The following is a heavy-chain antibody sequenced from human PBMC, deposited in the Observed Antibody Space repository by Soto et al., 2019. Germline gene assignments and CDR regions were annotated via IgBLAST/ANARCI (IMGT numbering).Heavy chain of an antibody. CDR1: GGSISSSSYY. CDR3: ARDGRLMLRGFSSYNGMDV. CDR2: IFYSGST. Sequence: PSETLSLTCTVSGGSISSSSYYWGWIRQPPGKGLEWIGSIFYSGSTYYNPSLKSRVTISVDTSKNQFSLKLSSVTVADTAVYFCARDGRLMLRGFSSYNGMDVWGQGTTVT. J-gene: IGHJ6*02. V-gene: IGHV4-39*07. D-gene: IGHD3-10*01.